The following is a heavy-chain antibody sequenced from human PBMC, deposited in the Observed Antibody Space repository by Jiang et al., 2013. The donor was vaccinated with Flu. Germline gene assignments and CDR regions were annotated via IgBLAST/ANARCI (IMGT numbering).Heavy chain of an antibody. V-gene: IGHV3-9*01. J-gene: IGHJ4*02. D-gene: IGHD3-3*01. CDR2: ISWNSGSI. CDR3: AKARDYDFWSGPFDY. Sequence: KGLEWVSGISWNSGSIGYADSVKGRFTISRDNAKNSLYLQMNSLRAEDTALYYCAKARDYDFWSGPFDYWGQGTLVTVSS.